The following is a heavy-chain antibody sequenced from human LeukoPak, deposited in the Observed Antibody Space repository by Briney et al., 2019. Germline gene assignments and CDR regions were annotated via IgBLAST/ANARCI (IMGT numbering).Heavy chain of an antibody. D-gene: IGHD3-3*01. CDR1: GFTFSSYS. V-gene: IGHV3-48*01. J-gene: IGHJ4*02. CDR3: ARDGVTIFGVVTN. CDR2: ISSSSSTK. Sequence: GGSLRLSCAASGFTFSSYSMNWVRQAPGKGLEWVSYISSSSSTKYYADSVKGRFTISRDNAKNSLYLQMNSLRAEDTAVYYCARDGVTIFGVVTNWGQGTLVTVSS.